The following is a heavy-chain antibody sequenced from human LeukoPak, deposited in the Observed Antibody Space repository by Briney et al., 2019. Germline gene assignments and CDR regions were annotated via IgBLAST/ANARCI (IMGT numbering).Heavy chain of an antibody. CDR1: GFTFISYS. D-gene: IGHD1-14*01. CDR2: ISSDSSNI. CDR3: ARDPRRHRGAFDI. Sequence: GGSLRLSCAVSGFTFISYSMNWVRQAPGKGLEWVSYISSDSSNIYYADSVNGRFTISRDNAKNSLYLQMNSLRAEDTAVYYCARDPRRHRGAFDIWGQGTMVSVSS. J-gene: IGHJ3*02. V-gene: IGHV3-48*01.